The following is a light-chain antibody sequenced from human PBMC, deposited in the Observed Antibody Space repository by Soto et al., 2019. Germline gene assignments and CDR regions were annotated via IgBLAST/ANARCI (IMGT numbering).Light chain of an antibody. V-gene: IGLV1-44*01. Sequence: QSVLTQPPSASGTPGQKVTISCSGGGSNIGSNTVNWYQQLPGTAPQLLIYSNNQRPSGVPDRFSGSKSGTSASLAISGLQSEDEADYYCAAWDDSLNGVVFGGGTKVTVL. CDR2: SNN. CDR1: GSNIGSNT. CDR3: AAWDDSLNGVV. J-gene: IGLJ2*01.